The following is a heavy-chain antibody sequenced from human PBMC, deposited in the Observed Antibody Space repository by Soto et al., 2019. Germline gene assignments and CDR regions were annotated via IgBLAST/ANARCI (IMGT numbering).Heavy chain of an antibody. J-gene: IGHJ6*02. D-gene: IGHD1-26*01. CDR2: ISYDGSNK. CDR3: AREYDGDIVGATVYYYYGMDV. CDR1: GFTFSSYA. V-gene: IGHV3-30-3*01. Sequence: GGSLRLSCAASGFTFSSYAMHWVRQAPGKGLEWVAVISYDGSNKYYADSVKGRFTISRDNSKNTLYLQMNSLRAEDTAVYYCAREYDGDIVGATVYYYYGMDVWRQGITATVSS.